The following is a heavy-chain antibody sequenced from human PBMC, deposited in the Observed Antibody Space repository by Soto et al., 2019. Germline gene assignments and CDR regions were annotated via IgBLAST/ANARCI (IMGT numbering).Heavy chain of an antibody. Sequence: GGSLSLSCAAAGFTFSIYAMSWVRQAPGKGLEWVSAISGSGGSTYYADSVKGRFTISRDNSKNTLYLQMNSLRAEDTAVYYCAKDYSGYYYYYYYGMDVWGQGTTVTVSS. V-gene: IGHV3-23*01. CDR2: ISGSGGST. J-gene: IGHJ6*02. D-gene: IGHD5-12*01. CDR3: AKDYSGYYYYYYYGMDV. CDR1: GFTFSIYA.